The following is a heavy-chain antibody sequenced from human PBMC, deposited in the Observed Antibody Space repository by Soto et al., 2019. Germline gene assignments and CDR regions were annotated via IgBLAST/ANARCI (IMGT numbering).Heavy chain of an antibody. CDR2: INSDGSST. CDR3: AVAVAGPTAIGY. D-gene: IGHD6-19*01. CDR1: GFTFSSYW. Sequence: EVQLVESGGGLVQPGGSLRLSCAASGFTFSSYWMHWVRQAPGKGLVWVSRINSDGSSTSYADSVKGRVTISRDNAKNTRYLKMNSLRAEDTAVYYCAVAVAGPTAIGYWGQGTLVTVSS. V-gene: IGHV3-74*01. J-gene: IGHJ4*02.